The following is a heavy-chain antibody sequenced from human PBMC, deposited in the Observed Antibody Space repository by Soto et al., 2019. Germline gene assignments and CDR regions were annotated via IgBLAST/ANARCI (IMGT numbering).Heavy chain of an antibody. CDR2: ISSSSSYI. V-gene: IGHV3-21*04. CDR3: ARRDPGAYFQH. Sequence: EVQLVESGGGLVKPGGSLRLSCAASGFTFSSYSMNWVRQAPGKGLEWVSSISSSSSYIYSADSVKGRFTISRDNAKKPRYLEMNSLRAGETTIYYCARRDPGAYFQHWGQGTLVTVSS. CDR1: GFTFSSYS. J-gene: IGHJ1*01. D-gene: IGHD1-26*01.